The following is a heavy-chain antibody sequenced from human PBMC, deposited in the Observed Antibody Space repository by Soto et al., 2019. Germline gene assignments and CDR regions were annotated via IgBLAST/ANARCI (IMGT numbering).Heavy chain of an antibody. CDR3: ARVSCCGLDHYYYMDV. D-gene: IGHD1-1*01. J-gene: IGHJ6*03. Sequence: GSLRLSCAASGFTFSGYNMIWVRQAPGKGLECLSYISSGGSPINYAVSVRGRFTISRDNAKNSLYLQMNSLRDEDTAVYYCARVSCCGLDHYYYMDVWGKGISVTVSS. V-gene: IGHV3-48*02. CDR2: ISSGGSPI. CDR1: GFTFSGYN.